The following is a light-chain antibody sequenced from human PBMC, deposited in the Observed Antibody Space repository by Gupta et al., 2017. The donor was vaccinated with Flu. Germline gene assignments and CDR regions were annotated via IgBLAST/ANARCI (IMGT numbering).Light chain of an antibody. J-gene: IGKJ4*01. Sequence: DIQLTQSPSFLSASVGDRVTITCRASQGISSYLAWYQQKPGKAPKLLIYAASTLQSGVPSRFSGSGSGTEFTLTISILQPEDFATYYCQQPNSYPLTFGAGTKVEIK. CDR1: QGISSY. V-gene: IGKV1-9*01. CDR3: QQPNSYPLT. CDR2: AAS.